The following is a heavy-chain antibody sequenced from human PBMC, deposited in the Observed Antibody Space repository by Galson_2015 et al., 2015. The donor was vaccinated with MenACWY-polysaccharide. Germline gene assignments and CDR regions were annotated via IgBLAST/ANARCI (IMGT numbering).Heavy chain of an antibody. D-gene: IGHD6-6*01. V-gene: IGHV4-4*02. J-gene: IGHJ1*01. CDR1: GVSISSSAW. CDR2: IFHDGST. CDR3: AKDPPYSSSSRGYFLH. Sequence: ETLSLTCVVSGVSISSSAWWSWVRQPPGKGLEWIGEIFHDGSTNYNPSLKSRVTISVDKSKNQFSLKLSSVTAADTAVYYCAKDPPYSSSSRGYFLHWGQGTLVTVSS.